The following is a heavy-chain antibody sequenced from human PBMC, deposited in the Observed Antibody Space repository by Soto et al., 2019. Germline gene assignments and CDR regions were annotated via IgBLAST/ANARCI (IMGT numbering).Heavy chain of an antibody. CDR1: RFRFSDYY. CDR3: ASSEGNYYYYGKDV. J-gene: IGHJ6*02. CDR2: ISSSGTTI. V-gene: IGHV3-11*01. Sequence: QLVESGGGLVKPGGSLRLSCEASRFRFSDYYMSWVRQAPGKGLEWVSFISSSGTTIYYADSVKGRFTISRDNAKNSLFLQMNSLRVEDTAVYYCASSEGNYYYYGKDVWGQGTTVTVSS.